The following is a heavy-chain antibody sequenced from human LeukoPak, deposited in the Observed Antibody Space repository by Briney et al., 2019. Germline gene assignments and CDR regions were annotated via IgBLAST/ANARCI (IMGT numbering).Heavy chain of an antibody. CDR1: GGSISSYY. D-gene: IGHD1-26*01. Sequence: SETLSLTCTVCGGSISSYYWSWIRQPPGKGMEWIGYIYYSGSTNYNPSLKSRVTISVDTSKNQFSLKLSSVTAADTAVYYCARNLGGSYYYFDYWGQGTLVTVSS. J-gene: IGHJ4*02. CDR2: IYYSGST. V-gene: IGHV4-59*01. CDR3: ARNLGGSYYYFDY.